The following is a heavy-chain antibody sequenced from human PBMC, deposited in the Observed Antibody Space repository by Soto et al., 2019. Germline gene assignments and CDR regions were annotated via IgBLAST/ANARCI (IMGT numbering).Heavy chain of an antibody. Sequence: EVQLVESGGGLVQPGGSLRLSCAASGFTFSSYSMNWVRQAPGKGLEWVSYISSSSSTIYYADSVKGRFTISRDNAKNSLYLQMNSPRDGDTAGYYLARGGGRDSYWNWGQGTLVTVSS. D-gene: IGHD2-21*02. CDR2: ISSSSSTI. V-gene: IGHV3-48*02. CDR1: GFTFSSYS. J-gene: IGHJ4*02. CDR3: ARGGGRDSYWN.